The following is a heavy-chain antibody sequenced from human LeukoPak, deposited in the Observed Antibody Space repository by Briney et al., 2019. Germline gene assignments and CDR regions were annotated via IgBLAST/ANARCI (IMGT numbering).Heavy chain of an antibody. CDR2: INNDGSIT. CDR1: GFTFSNYW. J-gene: IGHJ4*02. CDR3: ARASDWAVIDY. D-gene: IGHD3-9*01. V-gene: IGHV3-74*01. Sequence: GGSLRLSCAASGFTFSNYWMDWVRQAPGKGLVWVLRINNDGSITTYADSVKGRFTSSRDNAKNTLYLQMNSLRVEDTAVYYCARASDWAVIDYWGQGTLVTVSS.